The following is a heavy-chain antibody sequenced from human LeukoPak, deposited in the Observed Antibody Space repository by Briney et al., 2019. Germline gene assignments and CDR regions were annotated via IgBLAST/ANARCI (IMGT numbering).Heavy chain of an antibody. J-gene: IGHJ4*02. CDR2: IGSYNGET. CDR1: GYTFTSYG. D-gene: IGHD3-22*01. Sequence: ASVKVSCKASGYTFTSYGISWVRQAPGQGLEWMGWIGSYNGETNYAQKFQGRVTMTTDTSTSTVYMELRSLTSDDTAVYYCARDLQVYYYDSSGYFFDYWGQGTLVTVSS. CDR3: ARDLQVYYYDSSGYFFDY. V-gene: IGHV1-18*01.